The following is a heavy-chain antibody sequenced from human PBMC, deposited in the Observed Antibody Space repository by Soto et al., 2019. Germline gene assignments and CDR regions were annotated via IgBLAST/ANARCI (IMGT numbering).Heavy chain of an antibody. V-gene: IGHV4-34*01. CDR1: GGSFSGYY. CDR3: ARWIAAAGMDAFDI. Sequence: SETLSLTCAVYGGSFSGYYWSWIRQPPGKGLEWIGEINHSGSTNYNQSLKSRVTISVDTSKNQFSLKLSSVTAADTAVYYCARWIAAAGMDAFDIWGQGTMVTVSS. J-gene: IGHJ3*02. D-gene: IGHD6-13*01. CDR2: INHSGST.